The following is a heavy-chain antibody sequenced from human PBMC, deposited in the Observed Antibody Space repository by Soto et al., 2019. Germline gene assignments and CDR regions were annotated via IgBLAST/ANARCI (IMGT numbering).Heavy chain of an antibody. CDR1: GLTVSGKKY. J-gene: IGHJ3*01. CDR3: ATWHEREHAYDV. CDR2: LYDVDGS. D-gene: IGHD1-1*01. Sequence: GGSLRLSCAASGLTVSGKKYVAWVRQAPGKGLEWVSALYDVDGSFYADSVKGRFTTSSDSSKTTVYLQMNGLGPDDTAVYYCATWHEREHAYDVWGQGTTVTVSS. V-gene: IGHV3-53*01.